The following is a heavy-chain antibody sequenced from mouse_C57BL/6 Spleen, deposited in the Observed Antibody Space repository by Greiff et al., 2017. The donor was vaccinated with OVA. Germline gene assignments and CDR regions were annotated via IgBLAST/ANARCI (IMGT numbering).Heavy chain of an antibody. Sequence: QVQLQQSGAELVKPGASVKLSCKASGYTFTSYWMHWVKQRPGQGLEWIGMINPNSGSTNYNEKFTRKATLTVDKSSSTAYMQLISQTSEDSAVYYCARGVYDGGPDYWGQGTTLTVSS. CDR1: GYTFTSYW. V-gene: IGHV1-64*01. D-gene: IGHD1-1*02. CDR3: ARGVYDGGPDY. J-gene: IGHJ2*01. CDR2: INPNSGST.